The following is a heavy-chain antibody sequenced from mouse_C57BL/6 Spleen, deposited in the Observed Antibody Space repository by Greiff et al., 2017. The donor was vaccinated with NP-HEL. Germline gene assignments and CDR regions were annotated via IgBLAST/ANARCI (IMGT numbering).Heavy chain of an antibody. J-gene: IGHJ4*01. Sequence: VQLQQSGPELVKPGASVKISCKASGYAFSSSWMNWVKQRPGKGLEWIGRIYPGDGDTNYNGKFKGKATLTADKSSSTAYMQLSSLTYEDSAVYLCARGGGTGAMDYWGQGTSVTVSS. CDR1: GYAFSSSW. V-gene: IGHV1-82*01. CDR2: IYPGDGDT. CDR3: ARGGGTGAMDY. D-gene: IGHD4-1*01.